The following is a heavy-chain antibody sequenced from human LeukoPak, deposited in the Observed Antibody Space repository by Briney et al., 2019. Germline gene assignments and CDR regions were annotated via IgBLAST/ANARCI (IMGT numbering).Heavy chain of an antibody. D-gene: IGHD6-13*01. CDR2: IRYDGSNK. V-gene: IGHV3-30*02. Sequence: GGSLRLSCAASGFTFSSYGMHWVRQAPGKGLEWVAFIRYDGSNKYYADPVKGRFTISRDNSKNTLYLQMNSLRAEDTAVYYCAKDSPPLIAAAGYFDYWGQGTLVTVSS. J-gene: IGHJ4*02. CDR1: GFTFSSYG. CDR3: AKDSPPLIAAAGYFDY.